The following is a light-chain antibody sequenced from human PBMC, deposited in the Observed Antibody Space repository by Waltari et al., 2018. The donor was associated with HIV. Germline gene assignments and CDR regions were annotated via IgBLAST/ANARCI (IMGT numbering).Light chain of an antibody. Sequence: QSVFTQPPSVSASPGQKFTIPCSARSSNIGNHSVSCSHQLPGTAPKLLIYDNNKRPSGIPDRFSGSKSGTSATLDITGLQTGDEADYYCGTWDSSLSAGHWVFGGGTKLTVL. CDR1: SSNIGNHS. CDR2: DNN. J-gene: IGLJ3*02. V-gene: IGLV1-51*01. CDR3: GTWDSSLSAGHWV.